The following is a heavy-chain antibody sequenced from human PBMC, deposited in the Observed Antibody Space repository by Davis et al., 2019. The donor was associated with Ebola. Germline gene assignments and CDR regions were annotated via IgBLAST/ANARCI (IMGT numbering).Heavy chain of an antibody. CDR1: GFTFSSYS. D-gene: IGHD3-10*01. V-gene: IGHV3-21*01. Sequence: GGSLRLSCAASGFTFSSYSMNWVRQAPGKGLEWVSSISSSSSYIYYADSVKGRFTISRDNAKNSLYLQMNSLRAEDTAVYYCARFPLWLKNWFDPWGQGTLVTVSS. J-gene: IGHJ5*02. CDR3: ARFPLWLKNWFDP. CDR2: ISSSSSYI.